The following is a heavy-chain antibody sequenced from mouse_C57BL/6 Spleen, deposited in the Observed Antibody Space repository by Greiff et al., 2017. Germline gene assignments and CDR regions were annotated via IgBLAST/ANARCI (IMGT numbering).Heavy chain of an antibody. Sequence: DVMLVESGGGLVQPGGSLKLSCAASGFTFSDYYMYWVRQTPEKRLEWVAYISNGGGSTYYPDTVKGRFTISRDNAKNTLYLQMSRLKSEDTAMYYCARDYSNSWAMDYWGQGTSVTVSS. D-gene: IGHD2-5*01. V-gene: IGHV5-12*01. CDR3: ARDYSNSWAMDY. J-gene: IGHJ4*01. CDR2: ISNGGGST. CDR1: GFTFSDYY.